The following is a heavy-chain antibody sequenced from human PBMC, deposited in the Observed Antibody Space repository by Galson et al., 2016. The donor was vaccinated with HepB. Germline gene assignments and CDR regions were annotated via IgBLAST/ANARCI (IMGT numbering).Heavy chain of an antibody. Sequence: SVKVSCKASGYSFTLYGISWVRQAPGQGLEWMGWTSTYNGHTNYAQKFQGRVTLTRDTSTSTAYMELRSLRSDDTAVYYCATSRAPPYNFWSGYYWLDPWGQGTLVTVSS. CDR3: ATSRAPPYNFWSGYYWLDP. D-gene: IGHD3-3*01. V-gene: IGHV1-18*01. CDR1: GYSFTLYG. J-gene: IGHJ5*02. CDR2: TSTYNGHT.